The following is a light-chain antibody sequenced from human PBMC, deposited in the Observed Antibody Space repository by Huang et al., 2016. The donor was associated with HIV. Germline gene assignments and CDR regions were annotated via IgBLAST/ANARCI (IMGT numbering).Light chain of an antibody. V-gene: IGKV3-20*01. J-gene: IGKJ1*01. CDR2: GAS. CDR3: QQFGMSPWT. Sequence: EIVLTQSPGTLSLSPGERATLSCRASQSVSSSYLAWDQQKPGQAPRLLIYGASSRATGIPDRCSGSGSGTDFTLTITRLEPEDFAVYYCQQFGMSPWTFGQGTKVDIK. CDR1: QSVSSSY.